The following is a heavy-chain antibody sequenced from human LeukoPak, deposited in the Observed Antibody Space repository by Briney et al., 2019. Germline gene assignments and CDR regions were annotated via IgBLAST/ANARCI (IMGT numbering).Heavy chain of an antibody. CDR2: IKTDGSEK. CDR3: ARDLNWPGP. CDR1: GFTFNTSW. V-gene: IGHV3-7*03. Sequence: GGSLRLSCSASGFTFNTSWMAWVRQSPGKGLECVANIKTDGSEKYYLGSVEGRFSISGDNAKNTLYLQMNSLRVDDTAIYFCARDLNWPGPWGQGTLVTASS. J-gene: IGHJ5*02.